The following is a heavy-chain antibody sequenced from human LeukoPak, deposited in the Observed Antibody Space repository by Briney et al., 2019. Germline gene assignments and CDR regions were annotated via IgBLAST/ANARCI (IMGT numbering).Heavy chain of an antibody. J-gene: IGHJ4*02. D-gene: IGHD1-26*01. CDR1: GFTFSSYS. V-gene: IGHV3-48*01. Sequence: GGSLRLSCAASGFTFSSYSMNWVRQAPGKGLEWVSYISSSSSTIYYADSVKGRFTISRDNAKNSLYLQMNSLRAEDTAVYYCARSSGSSPGAIDCWGQGTLVTVSS. CDR2: ISSSSSTI. CDR3: ARSSGSSPGAIDC.